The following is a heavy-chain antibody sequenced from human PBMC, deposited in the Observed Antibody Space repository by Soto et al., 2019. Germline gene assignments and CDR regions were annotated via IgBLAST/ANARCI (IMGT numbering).Heavy chain of an antibody. Sequence: GASVKVSCKASGGTFSSYAISWVRQAPGQGLEWMGGIIPIFGTANYAQKFQGRVTITADESTSTAYMELSSLRSEDTAVYYCARRNYYDSSGYYPKAKDAFDIWGQGTMVTVSS. J-gene: IGHJ3*02. CDR1: GGTFSSYA. CDR2: IIPIFGTA. V-gene: IGHV1-69*13. CDR3: ARRNYYDSSGYYPKAKDAFDI. D-gene: IGHD3-22*01.